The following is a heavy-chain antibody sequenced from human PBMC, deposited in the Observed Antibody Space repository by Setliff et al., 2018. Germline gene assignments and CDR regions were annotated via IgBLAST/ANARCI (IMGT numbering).Heavy chain of an antibody. Sequence: SETLSLTCGVSGGGESFSAYYRSWIRQPPGKGLEWIGEISPGGSTIYNPSLRSRVTMSVDTAKNRFSLNLTSVTAADTAVYYCATSGFCSAGSCYSFDDWGQGALVTVSS. V-gene: IGHV4-34*01. D-gene: IGHD6-19*01. CDR3: ATSGFCSAGSCYSFDD. J-gene: IGHJ4*02. CDR1: GGGESFSAYY. CDR2: ISPGGST.